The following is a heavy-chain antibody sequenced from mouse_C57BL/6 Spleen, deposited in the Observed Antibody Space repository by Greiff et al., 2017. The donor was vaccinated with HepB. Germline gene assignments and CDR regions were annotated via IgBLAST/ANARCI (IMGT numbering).Heavy chain of an antibody. CDR1: GYTFTSYW. J-gene: IGHJ4*01. CDR2: IDPSDSYT. CDR3: ARSGAMDY. V-gene: IGHV1-50*01. Sequence: QVQLQQPGAELVKPGASVKLSCKASGYTFTSYWMQWVKQRPGKGLEWIGEIDPSDSYTNYNQKFKGKATLTVDTSSSTAYMQLSSLTSEDSAVYYCARSGAMDYWGQGTSVTVSS. D-gene: IGHD3-1*01.